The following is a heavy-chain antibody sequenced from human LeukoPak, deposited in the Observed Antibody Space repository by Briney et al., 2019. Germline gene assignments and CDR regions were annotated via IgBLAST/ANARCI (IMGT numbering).Heavy chain of an antibody. CDR2: INPNSGGT. V-gene: IGHV1-2*02. J-gene: IGHJ4*02. D-gene: IGHD3-10*01. CDR1: GYTLAGYF. Sequence: GASVKVSCKTSGYTLAGYFVHWVRQAPGQGLEWMGWINPNSGGTTYTQNFQGRVTITRDTSITTAYMELSRLTSDDTALYYCARDQGYGSGGYSFDYWGQGTRVTVSS. CDR3: ARDQGYGSGGYSFDY.